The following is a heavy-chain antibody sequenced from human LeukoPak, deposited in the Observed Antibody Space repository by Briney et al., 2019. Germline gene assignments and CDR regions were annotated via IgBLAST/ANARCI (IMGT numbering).Heavy chain of an antibody. D-gene: IGHD2-15*01. CDR3: ARSGQRRCSGGSCYPYYFDY. CDR2: ISSSSNYI. J-gene: IGHJ4*02. Sequence: PGGSLRLSCAASGFTFSSYEMNWVRQAPGKGLEWVSSISSSSNYIYYADSVKGRSTISRDNAKNSLHLQMNSLRAEDTAVYYCARSGQRRCSGGSCYPYYFDYWGQGTLVTVSS. V-gene: IGHV3-21*01. CDR1: GFTFSSYE.